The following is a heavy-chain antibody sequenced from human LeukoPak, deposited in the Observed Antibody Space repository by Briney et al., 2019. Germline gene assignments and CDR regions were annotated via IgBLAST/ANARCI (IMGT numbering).Heavy chain of an antibody. CDR1: GGSISPYY. Sequence: LSLTCTVSGGSISPYYWSWIRQSPGKGLEWVSGISWNSGSIGYADSVKGRFTISRDNAKNSLYLQMNSLRAEDTALYYCAKGLAAAGNDPSFDYWGQGTLVTVSS. D-gene: IGHD6-13*01. V-gene: IGHV3-9*01. CDR2: ISWNSGSI. J-gene: IGHJ4*02. CDR3: AKGLAAAGNDPSFDY.